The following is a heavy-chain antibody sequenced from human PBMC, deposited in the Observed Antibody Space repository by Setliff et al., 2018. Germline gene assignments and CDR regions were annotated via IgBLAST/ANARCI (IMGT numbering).Heavy chain of an antibody. Sequence: SETLSLTCTVSGGSITSGRFYWSWIRQPAGKKLEWIGRIHASGSPDYNPSFKSRVTISGDTSTNQFSLKLGSVTATDTAGYYCARERYFDWFFEDWGQGTLVTVSS. J-gene: IGHJ4*02. CDR2: IHASGSP. V-gene: IGHV4-61*02. CDR3: ARERYFDWFFED. CDR1: GGSITSGRFY. D-gene: IGHD3-9*01.